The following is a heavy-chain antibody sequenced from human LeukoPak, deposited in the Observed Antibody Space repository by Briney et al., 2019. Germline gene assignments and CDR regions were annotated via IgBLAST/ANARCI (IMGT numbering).Heavy chain of an antibody. CDR3: VSLHGDNIRKGFDP. D-gene: IGHD4/OR15-4a*01. V-gene: IGHV3-72*01. CDR2: IGKNLVGYTT. CDR1: GFTFSSFG. Sequence: PGGSLRLSCAASGFTFSSFGMSWVRQAPGKALEWVGRIGKNLVGYTTTYAASVKGRFTFSRDDSKNSVYLQMNSLTSGDTAIYYCVSLHGDNIRKGFDPWGQGTLVTVSS. J-gene: IGHJ5*02.